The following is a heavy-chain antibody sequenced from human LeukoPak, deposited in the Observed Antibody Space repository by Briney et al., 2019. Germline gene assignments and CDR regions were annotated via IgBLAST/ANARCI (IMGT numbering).Heavy chain of an antibody. CDR2: IYYSGST. CDR3: ARGNYGSGSYYVVDFDY. D-gene: IGHD3-10*01. V-gene: IGHV4-59*08. Sequence: SETLSLTCSVSGGSSSNYYWSWIRQPPGRGLEWIGYIYYSGSTNSNASLKSRVTIFVDPSKNQFSLRLSSVTAADTAVYYCARGNYGSGSYYVVDFDYWGQGTLVTVSS. J-gene: IGHJ4*02. CDR1: GGSSSNYY.